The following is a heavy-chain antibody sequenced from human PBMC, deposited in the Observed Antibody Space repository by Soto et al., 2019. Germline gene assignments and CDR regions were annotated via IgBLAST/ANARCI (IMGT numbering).Heavy chain of an antibody. CDR1: GGSISSYY. V-gene: IGHV4-59*01. CDR2: IYYSGST. J-gene: IGHJ4*02. CDR3: ARGGYSSSWSGKQFDY. Sequence: QVQLQESGPGLVKPSETLSLTCTVSGGSISSYYWSWIRQPPGKGLEWLGYIYYSGSTNYNPSLKSRVTISVDTSKNQCSLNLSSGTAADTAVYYCARGGYSSSWSGKQFDYWGQGTLVTVSS. D-gene: IGHD6-13*01.